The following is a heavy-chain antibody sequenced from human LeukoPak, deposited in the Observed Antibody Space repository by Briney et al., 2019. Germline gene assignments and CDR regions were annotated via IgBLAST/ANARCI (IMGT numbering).Heavy chain of an antibody. Sequence: PGGSLRLSCAASGFTLSNFAMTWVRQVPGKGLEWVSSMTDIGPNTYYAPSVKGRFTISRDTSKNTLYLQMNSLRAEDTAVYYCAKSYSNYAYYYYYMDVWGKGTTVTVSS. V-gene: IGHV3-23*01. J-gene: IGHJ6*03. CDR3: AKSYSNYAYYYYYMDV. CDR1: GFTLSNFA. D-gene: IGHD4-11*01. CDR2: MTDIGPNT.